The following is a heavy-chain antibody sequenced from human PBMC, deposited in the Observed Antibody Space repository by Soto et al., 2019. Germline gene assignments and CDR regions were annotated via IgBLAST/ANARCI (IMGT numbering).Heavy chain of an antibody. CDR1: GVSVSSGSYY. J-gene: IGHJ6*02. CDR2: ISYSGNT. D-gene: IGHD3-3*01. Sequence: PSETLSLTCTVSGVSVSSGSYYWNWIRQPPGKGLEWIGYISYSGNTNYNPSLKSRVTISVDTSKNQFSLNLNSVTAADTAVYYCARDPREGFDYYYDVGVWGQGTTVTVSS. CDR3: ARDPREGFDYYYDVGV. V-gene: IGHV4-61*01.